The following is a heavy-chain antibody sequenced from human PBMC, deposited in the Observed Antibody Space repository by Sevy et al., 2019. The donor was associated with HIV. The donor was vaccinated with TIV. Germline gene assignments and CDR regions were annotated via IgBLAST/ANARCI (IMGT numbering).Heavy chain of an antibody. V-gene: IGHV3-33*01. D-gene: IGHD4-17*01. CDR3: ARDLEFYDSGDYGPAFMPDF. CDR2: IWFDGSNT. J-gene: IGHJ4*01. Sequence: GGSLRLSCAASGFTFSSFGMHWVRQAPGKGLEWVAVIWFDGSNTYYADSVKGRFTISRDIAKKTLHLQMNSLRAEDTAVYYCARDLEFYDSGDYGPAFMPDFWGHGTLVTVS. CDR1: GFTFSSFG.